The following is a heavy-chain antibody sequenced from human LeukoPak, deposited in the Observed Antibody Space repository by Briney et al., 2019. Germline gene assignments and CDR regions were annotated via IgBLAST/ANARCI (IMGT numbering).Heavy chain of an antibody. D-gene: IGHD3-22*01. CDR3: ARENSIYYDSSGYYYASGAPSNYMDV. V-gene: IGHV3-53*01. CDR1: GFTVSSNY. Sequence: GGSLTLSCAASGFTVSSNYMSWVRQAPGKGLEWVSVIYSGGSTYYADSVKGRFTISRDNSKNTLYLQMNSLRAEDTAVYYCARENSIYYDSSGYYYASGAPSNYMDVWGKGTTVTFSS. J-gene: IGHJ6*03. CDR2: IYSGGST.